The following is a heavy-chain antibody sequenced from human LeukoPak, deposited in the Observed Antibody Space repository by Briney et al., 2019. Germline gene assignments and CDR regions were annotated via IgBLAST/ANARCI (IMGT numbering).Heavy chain of an antibody. D-gene: IGHD2-15*01. CDR2: IYYSGST. CDR3: ARRRGGVVAATATIDY. V-gene: IGHV4-39*01. J-gene: IGHJ4*02. CDR1: GGTISSYY. Sequence: NPSETLSLTCTVSGGTISSYYWGWIRQPPGKGLEWIGSIYYSGSTYYNPSLKSRVTISVDTSKNQFSLKLSSVTAADTAVYYCARRRGGVVAATATIDYWGQGTLVTVSS.